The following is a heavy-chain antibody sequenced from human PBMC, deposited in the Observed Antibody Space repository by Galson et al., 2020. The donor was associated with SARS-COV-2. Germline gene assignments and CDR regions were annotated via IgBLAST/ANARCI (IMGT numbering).Heavy chain of an antibody. CDR3: ATFDAVGGNDIDY. D-gene: IGHD5-12*01. CDR2: ISANGRTI. CDR1: GFTFPTHG. J-gene: IGHJ4*02. V-gene: IGHV3-20*04. Sequence: GESLKISCGASGFTFPTHGMTWVRQAPGKGLQWVSAISANGRTIGYADSVRGRFTISRDNAKNSLYLQMNSLRDEDTAFYYCATFDAVGGNDIDYWGQGTLVTVSS.